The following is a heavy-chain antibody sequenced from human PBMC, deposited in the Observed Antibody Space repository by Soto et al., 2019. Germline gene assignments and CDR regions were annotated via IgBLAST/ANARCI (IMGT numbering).Heavy chain of an antibody. J-gene: IGHJ5*02. CDR3: VASLAASGLNWLDP. CDR2: IFANGHT. D-gene: IGHD6-13*01. V-gene: IGHV4-4*07. Sequence: SETLSLTCIVSGGSISGKYWNWFRQPPGKGLEWIGLIFANGHTDYNPSLKSRVTMSVDASKNQFSLRLTSMTAADTAVYYCVASLAASGLNWLDPWGRGTLVTVSS. CDR1: GGSISGKY.